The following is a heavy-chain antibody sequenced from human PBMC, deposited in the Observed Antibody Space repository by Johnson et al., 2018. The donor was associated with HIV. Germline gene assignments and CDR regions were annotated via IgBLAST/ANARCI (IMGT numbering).Heavy chain of an antibody. CDR2: ISYDGGNK. D-gene: IGHD1-26*01. CDR1: GFTFSSYG. CDR3: AKDEALGWELYADAFDI. J-gene: IGHJ3*02. V-gene: IGHV3-30*18. Sequence: QVQLVESGGGVVQPGGSLRLSCAASGFTFSSYGMHWVRQAPGKGLEWVAVISYDGGNKYYADSVKGRFTISRDNSKNTLYLQMNSLRAEDTAVYYCAKDEALGWELYADAFDIWGQGTMVTISS.